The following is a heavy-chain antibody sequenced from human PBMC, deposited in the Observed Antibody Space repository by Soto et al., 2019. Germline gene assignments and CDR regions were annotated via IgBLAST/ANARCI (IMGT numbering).Heavy chain of an antibody. CDR2: IYSGGST. CDR3: AHSSTTGGGLDY. Sequence: GSLRLSCAASGFTVSSNYMSWVRQAPGKGLEWVSVIYSGGSTYYADSVKGRFTISRDNSKNQVVLTMTNMDPVDTATYYCAHSSTTGGGLDYWGQGTLVTVSS. V-gene: IGHV3-53*05. D-gene: IGHD2-2*01. CDR1: GFTVSSNY. J-gene: IGHJ4*02.